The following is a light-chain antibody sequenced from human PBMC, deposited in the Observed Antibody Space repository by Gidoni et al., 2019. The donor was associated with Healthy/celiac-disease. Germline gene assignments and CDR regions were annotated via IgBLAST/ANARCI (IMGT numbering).Light chain of an antibody. V-gene: IGKV1-8*01. Sequence: IRMTQSPSSLSASPGDRVTITCRARQGISSYLAWYQQKPGKAPKLLIYAASTLQSGVPSRFSGSGSGTDFTLTISCLQSEDFATYYCQQYYSYPWTFGQGTKVEIK. CDR1: QGISSY. J-gene: IGKJ1*01. CDR2: AAS. CDR3: QQYYSYPWT.